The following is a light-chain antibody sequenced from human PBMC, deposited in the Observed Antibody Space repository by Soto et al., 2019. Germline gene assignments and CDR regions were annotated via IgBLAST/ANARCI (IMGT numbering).Light chain of an antibody. V-gene: IGLV3-21*02. CDR3: QGWDSSSDHVM. CDR1: VIGSIS. Sequence: SYELTQPPSVSVAPGQTASITCGGNVIGSISVHWYQQKPGQAPVLVVFDDSDRPSGIPERFSGSNSRNTATLTISRVEAGDEADYYCQGWDSSSDHVMFGGGTKLTVL. CDR2: DDS. J-gene: IGLJ3*02.